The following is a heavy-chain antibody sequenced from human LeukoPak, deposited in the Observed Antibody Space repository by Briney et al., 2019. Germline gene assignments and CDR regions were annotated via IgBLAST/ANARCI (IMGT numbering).Heavy chain of an antibody. J-gene: IGHJ4*02. CDR2: IRSKANSYAT. V-gene: IGHV3-73*01. CDR1: GFTSSGSA. Sequence: GGSLRLSCAASGFTSSGSAMHWVRQASGKGLEWVGRIRSKANSYATAYAASVKGRFTISRDDSKNTAYLQMNSLKTEDTAVYYCTRLGSSSWQDYWGQGTLVTVSS. CDR3: TRLGSSSWQDY. D-gene: IGHD6-13*01.